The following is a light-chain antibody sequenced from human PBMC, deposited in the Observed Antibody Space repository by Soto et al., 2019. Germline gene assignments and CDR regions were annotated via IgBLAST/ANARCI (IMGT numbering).Light chain of an antibody. V-gene: IGLV3-21*02. Sequence: SYELTQPPSVSVAPGQTVRITCGGNNIGSKSVHWYQQKPGQAPVLVVFENSDRPSGIPERFTGSKSGNTATLTIRRVEGGDEADYFCQVWDSSSDHLVVFGGGTKLTVL. CDR3: QVWDSSSDHLVV. J-gene: IGLJ3*02. CDR1: NIGSKS. CDR2: ENS.